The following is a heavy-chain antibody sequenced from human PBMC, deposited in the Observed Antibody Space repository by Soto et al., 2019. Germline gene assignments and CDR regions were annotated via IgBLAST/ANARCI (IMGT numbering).Heavy chain of an antibody. D-gene: IGHD6-19*01. CDR3: VKARGSGWYRPFDY. CDR1: GFTFDDYA. CDR2: ISWSSGSI. Sequence: EVQLVESGGGLVQPGRSLRLSCAASGFTFDDYAMHWVRKAPGKGLQWVSGISWSSGSIGYADSVKGRFTISRDNAKNTLYLQMKSLRAEDTALYYCVKARGSGWYRPFDYWGQGTLVTVSS. J-gene: IGHJ4*02. V-gene: IGHV3-9*01.